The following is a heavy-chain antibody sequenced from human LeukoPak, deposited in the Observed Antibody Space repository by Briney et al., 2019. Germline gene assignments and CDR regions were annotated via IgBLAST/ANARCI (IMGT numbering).Heavy chain of an antibody. CDR3: ASRDYYDSSGYYPYWYLDL. CDR1: GGSISSSSYY. J-gene: IGHJ2*01. D-gene: IGHD3-22*01. Sequence: PSETLSLTCTVSGGSISSSSYYWGWIRQPPGKGLEWIGSIYYSGSTYYNPSLKSRVTISVDTSKNQFSLKLSSVTAADTAVYYCASRDYYDSSGYYPYWYLDLWGRGTLVTVSS. CDR2: IYYSGST. V-gene: IGHV4-39*01.